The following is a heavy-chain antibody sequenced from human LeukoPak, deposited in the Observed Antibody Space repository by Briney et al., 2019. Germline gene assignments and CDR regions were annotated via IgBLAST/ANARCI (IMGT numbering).Heavy chain of an antibody. CDR2: INAYNGNT. J-gene: IGHJ4*02. CDR1: GYTFTSFG. D-gene: IGHD3-22*01. V-gene: IGHV1-18*01. CDR3: ARSPMIVVVPKIPLFDY. Sequence: GASVKVSCKASGYTFTSFGISWVRQAPGQGLEWMGWINAYNGNTNYAQKLQGRVAMTTDTSTSTAYMELRSLRSDDTAVYYCARSPMIVVVPKIPLFDYWGQGTLVTVSS.